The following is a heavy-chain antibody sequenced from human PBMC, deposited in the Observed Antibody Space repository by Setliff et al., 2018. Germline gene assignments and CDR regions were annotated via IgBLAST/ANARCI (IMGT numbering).Heavy chain of an antibody. CDR3: ARDDDDFYSGYPYMDV. D-gene: IGHD3-3*01. V-gene: IGHV1-3*01. J-gene: IGHJ6*03. Sequence: GASVKVSCKASGYTFTNYPIHWVRQAPGQRLEWMGWINRGSGDTKYSRKFQGRVTITRDTSASTDYMELSRLTYEDTAVYYCARDDDDFYSGYPYMDVWGKGTTVTVSS. CDR1: GYTFTNYP. CDR2: INRGSGDT.